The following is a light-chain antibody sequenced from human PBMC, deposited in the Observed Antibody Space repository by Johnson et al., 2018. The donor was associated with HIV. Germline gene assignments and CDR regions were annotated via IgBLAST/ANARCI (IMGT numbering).Light chain of an antibody. CDR3: GTWDTSLSGVV. V-gene: IGLV1-51*01. Sequence: QSVLTQPPSVSAAPGQKVTISCSGSSSNIGKNYVSWYQLLPGTAPKLLIYDYDKRPSGIPDRFSGSKSGTSATLGITGLQTGDEADYYCGTWDTSLSGVVFGTGTKVTVL. CDR2: DYD. J-gene: IGLJ1*01. CDR1: SSNIGKNY.